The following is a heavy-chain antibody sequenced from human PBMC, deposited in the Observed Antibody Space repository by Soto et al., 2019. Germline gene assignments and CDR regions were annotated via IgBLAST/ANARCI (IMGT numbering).Heavy chain of an antibody. CDR2: IIPIFGTA. CDR3: ARDVRVVVVAADNWFDP. CDR1: GYTFTSYG. D-gene: IGHD2-15*01. J-gene: IGHJ5*02. Sequence: SVKVSCKASGYTFTSYGISWVRQAPGQGLEWMGGIIPIFGTANYAQKFQGRVTITADKSTSTAYMELSSLRSEDTAVYYCARDVRVVVVAADNWFDPWGQGTLVTVSS. V-gene: IGHV1-69*06.